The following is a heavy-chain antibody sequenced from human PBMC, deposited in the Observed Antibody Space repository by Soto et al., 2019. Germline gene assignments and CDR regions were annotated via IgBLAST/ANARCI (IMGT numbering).Heavy chain of an antibody. V-gene: IGHV1-18*01. CDR3: AREGVAPYYYSGMDF. D-gene: IGHD5-12*01. Sequence: QVQLVQSGAEVKKPGASVKVSCKASGYTFTRSGISWVRQAPGQGLEWMGWISTYNGDTNYAQTFQGRVTMTTDTSTSTVYMELRSLRSDDTSVYYCAREGVAPYYYSGMDFWGQGTPVTVSS. J-gene: IGHJ6*02. CDR1: GYTFTRSG. CDR2: ISTYNGDT.